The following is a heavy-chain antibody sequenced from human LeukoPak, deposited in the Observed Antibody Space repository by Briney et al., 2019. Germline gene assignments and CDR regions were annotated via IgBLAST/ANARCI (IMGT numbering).Heavy chain of an antibody. CDR1: GFTFSNYD. J-gene: IGHJ6*03. V-gene: IGHV3-21*01. D-gene: IGHD2/OR15-2a*01. Sequence: GGSLRLSCAASGFTFSNYDMNWVRQAPGQGLEWVSLFSSIGSHRYYADSVKGRFTISRDNAKNTLYLQMNSLRAEDTAVYYCASFSYMDVWGKGTTVTVSS. CDR2: FSSIGSHR. CDR3: ASFSYMDV.